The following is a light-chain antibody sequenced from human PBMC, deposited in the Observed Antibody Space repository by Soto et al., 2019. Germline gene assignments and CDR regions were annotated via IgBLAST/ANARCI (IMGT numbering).Light chain of an antibody. CDR2: AAS. Sequence: DIQMTQSPSTLSGSVGDRVAITCRASQTFTSWLSWYQQKPGKAPKLLIYAASSVESGVPSRFSGSGSGTDFTLTISSLQPEDFATYYCQQSYSTPKTFGQGTKVDI. CDR3: QQSYSTPKT. V-gene: IGKV1-39*01. J-gene: IGKJ1*01. CDR1: QTFTSW.